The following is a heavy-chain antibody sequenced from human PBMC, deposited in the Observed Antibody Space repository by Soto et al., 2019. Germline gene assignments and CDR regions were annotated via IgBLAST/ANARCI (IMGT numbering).Heavy chain of an antibody. CDR2: FDPEDGET. CDR1: GGTFSSYA. J-gene: IGHJ6*02. Sequence: ASVKVSCKASGGTFSSYAISWVRQAPGKGLEWMGGFDPEDGETIYAQKFQGRVTMTEDTSTDTAYMELSSLRSEDTAVYYCATHGGIAAAAYYYYYGMDVWGQGTTVTVSS. V-gene: IGHV1-24*01. D-gene: IGHD6-13*01. CDR3: ATHGGIAAAAYYYYYGMDV.